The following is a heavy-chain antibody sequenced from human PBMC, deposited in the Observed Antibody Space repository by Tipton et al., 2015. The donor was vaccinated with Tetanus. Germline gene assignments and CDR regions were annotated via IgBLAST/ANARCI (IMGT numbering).Heavy chain of an antibody. CDR3: ASMYYYDSSGYYNLDY. CDR1: GYSFTSYW. Sequence: QLVQSGAEVKKPGESLRISCKGSGYSFTSYWISWVRQMPGKGLEWMGRIDPSDSYTNYSPSFQGHVTISADKSISPAYLQWSSLKASDTAMYYCASMYYYDSSGYYNLDYWGQGTLVTVSS. J-gene: IGHJ4*02. CDR2: IDPSDSYT. V-gene: IGHV5-10-1*01. D-gene: IGHD3-22*01.